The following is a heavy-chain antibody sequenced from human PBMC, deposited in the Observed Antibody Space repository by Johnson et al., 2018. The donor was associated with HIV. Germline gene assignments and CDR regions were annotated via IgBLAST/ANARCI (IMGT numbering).Heavy chain of an antibody. V-gene: IGHV3-7*01. D-gene: IGHD2-21*01. CDR3: ARDVSYRYDGDGWADAFDI. CDR2: IKYDGGRI. CDR1: GFTFSTSW. J-gene: IGHJ3*02. Sequence: MLLVESGGGSVQTGGSLRLSCAASGFTFSTSWMNWVRQAPGRGLELVANIKYDGGRIQYVDSVKGRFTISRDNARNLLFLQMSTLRAEDTAVYYCARDVSYRYDGDGWADAFDIWSQGTMVTVSS.